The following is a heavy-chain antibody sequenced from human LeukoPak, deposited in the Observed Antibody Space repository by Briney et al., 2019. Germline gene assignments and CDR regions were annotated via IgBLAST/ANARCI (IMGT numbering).Heavy chain of an antibody. J-gene: IGHJ4*02. D-gene: IGHD2-21*02. V-gene: IGHV4-34*01. CDR3: ARGRLPDRSIVVVTATYYFDY. Sequence: PSETLSLTCAVYGGSFSGYYWSWIRQPPGKGLEWIGEINHSGSTNYNPSLKSRVTISVDTSKNQFSLKLSSVTAAGTAVYYCARGRLPDRSIVVVTATYYFDYWGQGTLVTVSS. CDR2: INHSGST. CDR1: GGSFSGYY.